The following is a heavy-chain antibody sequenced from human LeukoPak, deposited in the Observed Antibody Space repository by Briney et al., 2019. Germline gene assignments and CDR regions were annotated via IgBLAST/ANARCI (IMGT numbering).Heavy chain of an antibody. CDR1: GFTFSSYS. J-gene: IGHJ4*02. V-gene: IGHV3-21*01. Sequence: GGSLRLSCAASGFTFSSYSMHWVRQARGKGLEWVSSIRRRSGHIYYADSVKGRFNISRDNAKNAQYLQMNSLRAEDTAVYYCARVGDSSGWYYFDYWGQKILVTVSS. CDR2: IRRRSGHI. D-gene: IGHD6-19*01. CDR3: ARVGDSSGWYYFDY.